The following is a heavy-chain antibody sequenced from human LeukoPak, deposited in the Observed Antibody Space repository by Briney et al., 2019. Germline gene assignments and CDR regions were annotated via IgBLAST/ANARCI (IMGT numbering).Heavy chain of an antibody. CDR3: TRVGYIDEGIDY. Sequence: GGSLRLSCVASGFPFSSYWMTWVRQAPGKGLEWVANIKQDGSKKSYGDSVKGRFTISRDNAKNSLYLQMNSLRAEDTAIYYCTRVGYIDEGIDYWGQGTLVTVSS. D-gene: IGHD5-24*01. CDR1: GFPFSSYW. V-gene: IGHV3-7*04. J-gene: IGHJ4*02. CDR2: IKQDGSKK.